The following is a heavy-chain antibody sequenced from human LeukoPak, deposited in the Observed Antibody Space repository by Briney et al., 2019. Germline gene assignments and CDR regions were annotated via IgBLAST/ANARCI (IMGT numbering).Heavy chain of an antibody. CDR1: GFTFSSYA. D-gene: IGHD1-14*01. CDR3: AKEYNVRPVFDY. V-gene: IGHV3-23*01. CDR2: ISGSGGST. J-gene: IGHJ4*02. Sequence: GGSLRLSCATSGFTFSSYAMSWVRQAPGKGLEWVSAISGSGGSTYYADSVKGRFTISRDNSKNTLYLQMKSLRAEDAAVYYCAKEYNVRPVFDYWGQGTLVTVSS.